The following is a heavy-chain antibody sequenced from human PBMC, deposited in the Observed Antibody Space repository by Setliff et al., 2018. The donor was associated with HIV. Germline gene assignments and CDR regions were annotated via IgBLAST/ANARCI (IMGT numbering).Heavy chain of an antibody. CDR1: GGSFSSYY. D-gene: IGHD6-19*01. Sequence: SETLSLTCAVYGGSFSSYYWTFIRQSPGKGLEWTGEVTHSGSTTYDPSLKSRITISVDTSKNQFSLKLTSVTAADMGVYYCARGRKKTLAVSGTRYFDFWGQGTLVTVSS. CDR2: VTHSGST. V-gene: IGHV4-34*01. J-gene: IGHJ4*02. CDR3: ARGRKKTLAVSGTRYFDF.